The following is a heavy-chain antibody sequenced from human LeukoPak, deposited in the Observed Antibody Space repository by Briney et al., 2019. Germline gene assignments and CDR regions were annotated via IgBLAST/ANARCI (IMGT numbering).Heavy chain of an antibody. J-gene: IGHJ5*02. CDR3: ARGRRATYCGDKLTCRNWFDP. D-gene: IGHD2-21*01. Sequence: SETLSLTCAVYGGSFSGYYWSWIRQPPGKGLEWIGEINHSGSTNYNPSLKSRVTISVDTSKNQFSLKLSSVTAADTAVYYCARGRRATYCGDKLTCRNWFDPWGQGTQVTVSS. V-gene: IGHV4-34*01. CDR1: GGSFSGYY. CDR2: INHSGST.